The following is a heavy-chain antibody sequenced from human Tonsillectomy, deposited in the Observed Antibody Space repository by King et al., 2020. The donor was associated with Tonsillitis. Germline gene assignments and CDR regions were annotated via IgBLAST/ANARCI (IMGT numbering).Heavy chain of an antibody. V-gene: IGHV3-21*01. D-gene: IGHD3-3*01. Sequence: VQLVESGGGLVKPGGSLRLSCAASGFTFSSYSMNWVRQAPGKGLEWVSSISSSSSYIYYADSVKGRFTISRDNAKNSLYLQMKSLRAEDTAVYYCARLNVYDVWSGYSTYYYYYYMDVWGKGTTVTVSS. CDR1: GFTFSSYS. CDR2: ISSSSSYI. J-gene: IGHJ6*03. CDR3: ARLNVYDVWSGYSTYYYYYYMDV.